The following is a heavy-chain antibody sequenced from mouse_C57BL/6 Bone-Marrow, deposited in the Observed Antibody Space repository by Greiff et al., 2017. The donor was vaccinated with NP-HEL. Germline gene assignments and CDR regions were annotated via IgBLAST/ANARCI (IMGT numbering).Heavy chain of an antibody. CDR2: IDPEDGET. CDR3: ATTVVGGYYFDY. CDR1: GFNIKDYY. J-gene: IGHJ2*01. V-gene: IGHV14-2*01. Sequence: VQLQQSGAELVKPGASVKLSCTASGFNIKDYYMHWVKQRTEQGLEWIGRIDPEDGETKYAPNFQGKATITADTSSNTAYLQLSSLTSEDTAVYYCATTVVGGYYFDYWGQGTTLTVSS. D-gene: IGHD1-1*01.